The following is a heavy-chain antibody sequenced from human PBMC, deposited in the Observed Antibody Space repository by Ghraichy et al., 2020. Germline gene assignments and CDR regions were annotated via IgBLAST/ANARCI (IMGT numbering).Heavy chain of an antibody. Sequence: GSLRLSCAASGFTFSSYAMSWVRQAPGKGLEWVSAISGSGGITYYADSVKGRFTFSRDNSKNTLYLQMNSLRAEDTAVYYCAKDVGRGGGSCFHHWGQGTLVTVSS. CDR2: ISGSGGIT. CDR1: GFTFSSYA. V-gene: IGHV3-23*01. J-gene: IGHJ1*01. CDR3: AKDVGRGGGSCFHH. D-gene: IGHD2-15*01.